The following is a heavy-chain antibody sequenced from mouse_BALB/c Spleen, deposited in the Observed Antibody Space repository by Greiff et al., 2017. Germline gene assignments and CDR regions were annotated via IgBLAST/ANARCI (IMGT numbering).Heavy chain of an antibody. J-gene: IGHJ4*01. CDR1: GFSLTSYG. V-gene: IGHV2-9*02. Sequence: QVQLKESGPGLVAPSQSLSITCTVSGFSLTSYGVHWVRQPPGKGLEWLGVIWAGGSTHYNSALMSRLSISKDNSKSQVFLKMNSLQTDDTAMYYCARAYYGNYEWAMDYWGQGTSVTVSS. D-gene: IGHD2-10*01. CDR3: ARAYYGNYEWAMDY. CDR2: IWAGGST.